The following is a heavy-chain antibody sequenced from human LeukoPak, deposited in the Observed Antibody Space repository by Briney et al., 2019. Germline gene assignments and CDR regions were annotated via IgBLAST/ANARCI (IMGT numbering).Heavy chain of an antibody. V-gene: IGHV1-46*01. CDR2: INPSGGST. CDR3: ARAGIVVIPAADAFDI. D-gene: IGHD2-2*01. J-gene: IGHJ3*02. CDR1: GYTFTGYY. Sequence: ASVKVSCKASGYTFTGYYMHWVRQAPGQGLEWMGIINPSGGSTSYAQKFQGRVTMTRDTSTSTVYMELSSLRSEDTAVYYCARAGIVVIPAADAFDIWGQGTMVTVSS.